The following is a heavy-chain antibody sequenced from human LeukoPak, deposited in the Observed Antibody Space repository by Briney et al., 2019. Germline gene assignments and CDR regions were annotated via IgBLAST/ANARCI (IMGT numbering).Heavy chain of an antibody. CDR3: ARRHDNTGYFVY. J-gene: IGHJ4*02. CDR2: IYPGDSDT. D-gene: IGHD3-22*01. CDR1: GYTFSNYW. V-gene: IGHV5-51*01. Sequence: GESLKISCEGSGYTFSNYWIGWVRQMPGEGLELMGTIYPGDSDTRYSPPFQGQVTISADKSINSAYLQWSSLKASDSAMYYCARRHDNTGYFVYWGQGTQVTVSS.